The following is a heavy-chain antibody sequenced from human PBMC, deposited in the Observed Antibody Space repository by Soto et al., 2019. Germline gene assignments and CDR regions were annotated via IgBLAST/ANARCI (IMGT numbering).Heavy chain of an antibody. CDR3: ARGYDFWSGYPGGYYGMDV. J-gene: IGHJ6*02. CDR1: GGTFSSYA. V-gene: IGHV1-69*13. D-gene: IGHD3-3*01. Sequence: SVKVSCKASGGTFSSYAISWVRQAPGQGLEWMGGIIPIFGTANYAQKSQGRVTITADESTSTAYMELSSLRSEDTGVYYCARGYDFWSGYPGGYYGMDVWAQGTTVPLSS. CDR2: IIPIFGTA.